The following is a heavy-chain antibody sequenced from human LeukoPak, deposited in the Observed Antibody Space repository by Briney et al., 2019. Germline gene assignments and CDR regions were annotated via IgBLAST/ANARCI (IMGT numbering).Heavy chain of an antibody. CDR3: ARATWWSGYSLYYYYYYMDV. Sequence: GGSLRLSCAASGFTFSSYGMHWVRQAPGKGLEWVAFIRYDGSNKYYADSVKGRFTISRDNSKNTLYLQMNSLRAEDTAVYYCARATWWSGYSLYYYYYYMDVWGKGTTVTVSS. CDR2: IRYDGSNK. J-gene: IGHJ6*03. V-gene: IGHV3-30*02. D-gene: IGHD3-3*01. CDR1: GFTFSSYG.